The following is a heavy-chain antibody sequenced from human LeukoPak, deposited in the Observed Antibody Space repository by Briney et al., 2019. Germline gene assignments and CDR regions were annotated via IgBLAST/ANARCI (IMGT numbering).Heavy chain of an antibody. CDR3: ATVDGGNGL. CDR1: GYAFTSYD. CDR2: MNPNSGNT. V-gene: IGHV1-8*01. Sequence: ASVKVSCKASGYAFTSYDINWARQATGQGLEWMGYMNPNSGNTGSAQKFQGRVTMTEDTSTDTAYMELSSLRSEDTAVYYCATVDGGNGLWGQGTLVTVSS. J-gene: IGHJ4*02. D-gene: IGHD4-23*01.